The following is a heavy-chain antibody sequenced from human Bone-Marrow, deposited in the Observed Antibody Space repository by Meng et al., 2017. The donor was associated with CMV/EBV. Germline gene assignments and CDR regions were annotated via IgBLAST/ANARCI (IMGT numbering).Heavy chain of an antibody. CDR3: AREAGYSSSWGEWFDP. CDR1: GGSISSYY. CDR2: IYYSGST. V-gene: IGHV4-59*01. J-gene: IGHJ5*02. D-gene: IGHD6-13*01. Sequence: SETLSLTCTVSGGSISSYYWGWIRQPPGKGLEWIGYIYYSGSTNYNPSLKSRVTISVDTYKNQFSLKLSSVTAADTSVYYGAREAGYSSSWGEWFDPWGQGTLVAAS.